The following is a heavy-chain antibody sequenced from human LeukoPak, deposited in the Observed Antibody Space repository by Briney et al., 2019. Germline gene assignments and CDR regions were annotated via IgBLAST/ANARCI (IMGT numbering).Heavy chain of an antibody. J-gene: IGHJ4*02. V-gene: IGHV1-24*01. D-gene: IGHD1-26*01. CDR2: FDPEDGET. CDR1: GYTFTGYY. Sequence: AASVRVSCKASGYTFTGYYMHWVRQAPGKGLEWMGGFDPEDGETIYAQKFQGRVTVTEDTSTDTAYMELSSLRSEDTAVYYCATRSTTVDYWGQGTLVTVSS. CDR3: ATRSTTVDY.